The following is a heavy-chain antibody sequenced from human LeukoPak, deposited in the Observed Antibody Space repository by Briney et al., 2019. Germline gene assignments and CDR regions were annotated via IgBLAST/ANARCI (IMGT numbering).Heavy chain of an antibody. CDR2: ISGSGDST. Sequence: GGSLRLSCAASGFTFSSNSMTWVRQTPGKGLEWVSGISGSGDSTFYADSVKGRLTISRDNSRNTLYLQLNSLRAEDAALYYCAREAVGGVMIGQFDYWGQGTLVTVSS. CDR1: GFTFSSNS. D-gene: IGHD3-16*01. CDR3: AREAVGGVMIGQFDY. V-gene: IGHV3-23*01. J-gene: IGHJ4*02.